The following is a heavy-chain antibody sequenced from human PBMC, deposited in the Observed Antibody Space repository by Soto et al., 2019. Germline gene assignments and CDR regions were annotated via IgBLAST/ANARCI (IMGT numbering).Heavy chain of an antibody. Sequence: VELVESGGGVVQPGGSLRLSCAASGFTFNTHGMHWVRQAPGKGLEWVAVIWYDGSERYYADFVRGRFTISRDNSQTTLYLQTTCLRAEDTAVYYCARIDDYGDYVTDYWGQGALVTVPS. D-gene: IGHD4-17*01. CDR3: ARIDDYGDYVTDY. CDR2: IWYDGSER. V-gene: IGHV3-33*01. J-gene: IGHJ4*02. CDR1: GFTFNTHG.